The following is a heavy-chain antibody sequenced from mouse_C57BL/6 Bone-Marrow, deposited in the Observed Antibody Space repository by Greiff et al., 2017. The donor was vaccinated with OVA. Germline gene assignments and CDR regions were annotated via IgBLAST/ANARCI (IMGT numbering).Heavy chain of an antibody. D-gene: IGHD4-1*01. CDR2: VRLKSDNYAT. CDR1: GFTFSNYW. CDR3: TGAGTVFDC. Sequence: EVQLQQSGGGLVQPGGSMKVSCVASGFTFSNYWMHWVRQSPEQGLEWVAQVRLKSDNYATFYAESGKGRFTISRDDSKSSVYLQMSILRAEDNGVYYCTGAGTVFDCWGQGTILTVSS. J-gene: IGHJ2*01. V-gene: IGHV6-3*01.